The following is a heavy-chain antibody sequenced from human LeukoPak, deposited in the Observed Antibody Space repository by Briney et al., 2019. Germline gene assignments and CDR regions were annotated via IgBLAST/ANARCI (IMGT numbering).Heavy chain of an antibody. V-gene: IGHV4-31*03. D-gene: IGHD5-12*01. CDR1: GGSISSGGYY. Sequence: SETLSLTCTVSGGSISSGGYYWSWIRQHPEKGLEWIGYIYYSGSTYYNPSLKSRVTISVDTSKNQFSLKLSSVTAADTAVYYCARDRDGYNNFDSWGQGTLVTVSS. CDR3: ARDRDGYNNFDS. CDR2: IYYSGST. J-gene: IGHJ4*02.